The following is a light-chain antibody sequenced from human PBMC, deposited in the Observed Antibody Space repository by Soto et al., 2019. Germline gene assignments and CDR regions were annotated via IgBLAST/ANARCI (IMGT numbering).Light chain of an antibody. CDR1: QSVSSN. CDR3: QQYYDWPIT. CDR2: GAS. J-gene: IGKJ5*01. V-gene: IGKV3-15*01. Sequence: EIVMTQSPAPLSVSPGERATLSCRASQSVSSNLAWYQQKPGQAPRLLIYGASTRATGIPARFSGSGSGTEFTLTISSLQSEDFAVYYCQQYYDWPITFGQGTRLDIK.